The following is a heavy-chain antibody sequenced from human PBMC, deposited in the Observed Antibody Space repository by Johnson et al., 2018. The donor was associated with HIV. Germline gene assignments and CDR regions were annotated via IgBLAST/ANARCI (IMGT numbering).Heavy chain of an antibody. CDR3: ARARQRWLPNDGFDI. V-gene: IGHV3-9*01. CDR2: ITWNGDTI. CDR1: GFTIEDYA. Sequence: VQLVESGGGLLQPGRSLRLSCAASGFTIEDYAMHWVRQAPGKGLEWVSGITWNGDTIDSADSVEGQFTISRDNAKNSLYLQMNSLRVEDTALYYCARARQRWLPNDGFDIWGPGTMVTVSS. J-gene: IGHJ3*02. D-gene: IGHD6-19*01.